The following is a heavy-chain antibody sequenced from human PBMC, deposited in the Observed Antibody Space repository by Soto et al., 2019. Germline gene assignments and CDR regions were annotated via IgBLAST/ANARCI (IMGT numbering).Heavy chain of an antibody. D-gene: IGHD6-13*01. Sequence: PRGSLRLSCAASGFTFDDYTMHWVRQAPGKGLERVSLISWDGGTTYYADSVKGRFTISRDNSKTSLYLQMNSLRTEDTALYYCAKDSGGSSWWSGSYYAMDVWGQETTVTVSS. CDR3: AKDSGGSSWWSGSYYAMDV. CDR1: GFTFDDYT. V-gene: IGHV3-43*01. J-gene: IGHJ6*02. CDR2: ISWDGGTT.